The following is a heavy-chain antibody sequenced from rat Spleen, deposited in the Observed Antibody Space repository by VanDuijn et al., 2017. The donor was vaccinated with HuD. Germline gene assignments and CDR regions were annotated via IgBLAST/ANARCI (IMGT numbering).Heavy chain of an antibody. CDR3: TRSSVGY. CDR1: GFSLTSYG. Sequence: QVQLKESGPGLVQPSQTLSLTCTVSGFSLTSYGVSWVRQPPGKGLEWMGGIWGDGSTNYNSALKSRLRISRDTSKSQVFLKMNSLQTEDTAIYFCTRSSVGYWGQGVMVTVSS. D-gene: IGHD4-6*01. CDR2: IWGDGST. V-gene: IGHV2-13*01. J-gene: IGHJ2*01.